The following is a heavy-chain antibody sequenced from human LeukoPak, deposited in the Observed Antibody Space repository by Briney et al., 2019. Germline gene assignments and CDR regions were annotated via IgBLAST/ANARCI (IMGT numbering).Heavy chain of an antibody. V-gene: IGHV3-64*04. CDR2: ISSNGGST. J-gene: IGHJ4*02. CDR3: AKGMTKGGSCYSDY. Sequence: GGSLRLSCSASGFTFSSYAMHWVRQAPGKGLEYVSAISSNGGSTYYADSVKGRFTISRDNSKNTLYLQMNSLRAEDTAVYYCAKGMTKGGSCYSDYCGQGTLVTVSS. CDR1: GFTFSSYA. D-gene: IGHD2-15*01.